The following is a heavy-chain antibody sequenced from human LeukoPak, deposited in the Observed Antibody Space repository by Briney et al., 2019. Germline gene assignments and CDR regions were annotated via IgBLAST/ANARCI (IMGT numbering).Heavy chain of an antibody. CDR3: ARGDLLKGGAYDI. CDR2: IKQDGSEK. J-gene: IGHJ3*02. V-gene: IGHV3-7*01. D-gene: IGHD2/OR15-2a*01. Sequence: GGSLRLSCAASGFTFSSYWMSWVRQAPGKGLEWVANIKQDGSEKYYVDSVKGRFTISRDNAKNSLYLQMDSLRAEDTAVYYCARGDLLKGGAYDIWGQGTMVSVSS. CDR1: GFTFSSYW.